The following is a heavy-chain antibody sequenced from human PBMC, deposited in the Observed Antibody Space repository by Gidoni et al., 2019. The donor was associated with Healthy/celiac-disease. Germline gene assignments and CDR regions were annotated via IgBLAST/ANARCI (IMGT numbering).Heavy chain of an antibody. V-gene: IGHV4-39*01. CDR2: IYYSGST. Sequence: QLQLQESGPGLVKPSETLSLTCTVSGGSISSSSYYWGWIRQPPGKGLEWIGSIYYSGSTYYNPSLKSRVTISVDTSKNQFSLKLSAVTAADTAVYYWARRPPRTAGPYTPGDYWGQGTLVTVSS. CDR3: ARRPPRTAGPYTPGDY. CDR1: GGSISSSSYY. J-gene: IGHJ4*02. D-gene: IGHD6-13*01.